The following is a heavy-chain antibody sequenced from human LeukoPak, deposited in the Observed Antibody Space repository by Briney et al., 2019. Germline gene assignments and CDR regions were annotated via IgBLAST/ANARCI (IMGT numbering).Heavy chain of an antibody. D-gene: IGHD2/OR15-2a*01. CDR3: ARDLWTSRDYYGMDV. CDR2: MSSTSKYK. CDR1: GFTFSSDT. V-gene: IGHV3-21*01. J-gene: IGHJ6*02. Sequence: GGSLRLSCAASGFTFSSDTMSWVRQAPGKGLEWVSSMSSTSKYKYYADSVKGRFTISRDNAKNSLYLQMNSLRADDTAVYYCARDLWTSRDYYGMDVWGQGTTVTVSS.